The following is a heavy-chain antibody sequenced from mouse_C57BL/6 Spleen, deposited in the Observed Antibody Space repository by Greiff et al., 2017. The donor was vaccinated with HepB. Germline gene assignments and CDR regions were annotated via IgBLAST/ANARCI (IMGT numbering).Heavy chain of an antibody. V-gene: IGHV1-54*01. J-gene: IGHJ4*01. Sequence: VQLQESGAELVRPGTSVKVSCKASGYAFTNYLIEWVKQRPGQGLEWIGVINPGSGGTNYNEKFKGKATLTADKSSSTAYMQLSSLTSGDSAVYFCARSDAMDYWGQGTSVTVSS. CDR3: ARSDAMDY. CDR1: GYAFTNYL. CDR2: INPGSGGT.